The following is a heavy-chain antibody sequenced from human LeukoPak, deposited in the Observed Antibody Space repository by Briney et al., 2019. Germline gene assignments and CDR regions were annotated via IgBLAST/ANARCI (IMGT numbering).Heavy chain of an antibody. V-gene: IGHV4-4*07. D-gene: IGHD6-19*01. Sequence: SETLTLSCTVSGGSISSYYWNWIRQPAGKGLEWIGRIYSSGSTSYNPSLKSRVTMSVDTSKNQFSLKLISVTAADTAVYYCARGGRFSGWYTGDAFDIWGQGTMVTVSS. J-gene: IGHJ3*02. CDR1: GGSISSYY. CDR2: IYSSGST. CDR3: ARGGRFSGWYTGDAFDI.